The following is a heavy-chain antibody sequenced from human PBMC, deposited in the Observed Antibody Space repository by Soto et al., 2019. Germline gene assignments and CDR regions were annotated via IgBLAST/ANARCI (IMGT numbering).Heavy chain of an antibody. CDR3: ARESPNTGYSSSWYPNWFDP. J-gene: IGHJ5*02. V-gene: IGHV4-31*03. D-gene: IGHD6-13*01. CDR2: IYYSGST. CDR1: GGSISSGGYY. Sequence: QVQLQESGPGLVKPSQTLSLTCTVSGGSISSGGYYWSWIRQHPGKGLEWIGYIYYSGSTYYNPSLKSRVTISVDTSKNQFSLKLSSVTAADTAVYYCARESPNTGYSSSWYPNWFDPCGQGTLVTVSS.